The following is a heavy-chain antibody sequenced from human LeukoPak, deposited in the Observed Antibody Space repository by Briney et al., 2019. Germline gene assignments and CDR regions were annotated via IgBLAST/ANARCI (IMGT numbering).Heavy chain of an antibody. J-gene: IGHJ4*02. CDR2: ISGSGSST. Sequence: GGSLRLSCAASGFTFSSYDLTWVRQAPGKGLEWVSSISGSGSSTYYADSVKGRFTISRDNSKNTLYLQMNSLRAEDTAVYYCAKDGNYYDSSGPLIGFDYWGQGTLVTVSS. CDR1: GFTFSSYD. D-gene: IGHD3-22*01. V-gene: IGHV3-23*01. CDR3: AKDGNYYDSSGPLIGFDY.